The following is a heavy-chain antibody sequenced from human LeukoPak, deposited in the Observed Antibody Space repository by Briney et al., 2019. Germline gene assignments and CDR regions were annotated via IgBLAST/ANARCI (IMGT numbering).Heavy chain of an antibody. CDR2: IKSKTDGGTT. CDR3: TTSDRPNTAMVTVDY. V-gene: IGHV3-15*01. D-gene: IGHD5-18*01. Sequence: GGSLRLSCAASGFTFSSYAMHWVRQAPGKGLEWVGRIKSKTDGGTTDYAAPVKGRFTISRDDSKNTLYLQMNSLKTEDTAVYYCTTSDRPNTAMVTVDYWGQGTLVTVSS. CDR1: GFTFSSYA. J-gene: IGHJ4*02.